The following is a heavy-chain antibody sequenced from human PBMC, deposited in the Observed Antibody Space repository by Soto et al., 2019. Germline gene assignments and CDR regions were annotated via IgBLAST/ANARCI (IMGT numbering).Heavy chain of an antibody. D-gene: IGHD3-22*01. V-gene: IGHV1-18*01. Sequence: ASVEVSCKASGYTFTSYCISWVRQAPGQGLEGMGWISAYNGNTNYAQKIQGRVTMTTDTSTSTAYMALRSVRSDATAVYYCASVYYYDSSGYYDYWGQGTLVTVSS. CDR2: ISAYNGNT. CDR3: ASVYYYDSSGYYDY. CDR1: GYTFTSYC. J-gene: IGHJ4*02.